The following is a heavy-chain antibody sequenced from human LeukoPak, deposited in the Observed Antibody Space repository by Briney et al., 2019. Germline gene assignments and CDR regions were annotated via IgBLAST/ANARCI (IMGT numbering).Heavy chain of an antibody. Sequence: PGGSLRLSCAASGXTFSIYSMNWVRQAPGEGLEWVANILQDGSEKYYLDSVKGRFTISRDNAQSSVYLQMNSLRAEDTAVYYCVFWGVSRPYWGQGTLVTVSS. J-gene: IGHJ4*02. V-gene: IGHV3-7*02. D-gene: IGHD3-16*01. CDR1: GXTFSIYS. CDR2: ILQDGSEK. CDR3: VFWGVSRPY.